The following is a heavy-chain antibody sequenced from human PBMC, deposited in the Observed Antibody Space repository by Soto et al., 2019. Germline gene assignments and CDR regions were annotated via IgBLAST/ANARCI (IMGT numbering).Heavy chain of an antibody. CDR2: ISGSGGST. CDR3: AKVYFVVVPAAMPYTGSAP. D-gene: IGHD2-2*01. J-gene: IGHJ5*02. V-gene: IGHV3-23*01. CDR1: GFTVSSKY. Sequence: GGSLRLSCAASGFTVSSKYMTWVRQAPGKGLEWVSAISGSGGSTYYADSVKGRFTISRDNSKNTLYLQMNSLRAEDTAVYYSAKVYFVVVPAAMPYTGSAPWGQGTLVPVSS.